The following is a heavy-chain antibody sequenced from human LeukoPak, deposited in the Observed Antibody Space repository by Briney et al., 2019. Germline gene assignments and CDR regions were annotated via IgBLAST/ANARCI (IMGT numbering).Heavy chain of an antibody. Sequence: PSETLSLTCTVSGGSINSSGYYWGSIRQPPGKGLEWIASIHYSGSTSYNPSFKSRVTISIDTSKNQFSLKLSSVTAADTAVYYCARRRGPYCFDYWGQGTLVTVSS. CDR1: GGSINSSGYY. J-gene: IGHJ4*02. CDR3: ARRRGPYCFDY. V-gene: IGHV4-39*01. D-gene: IGHD3-16*01. CDR2: IHYSGST.